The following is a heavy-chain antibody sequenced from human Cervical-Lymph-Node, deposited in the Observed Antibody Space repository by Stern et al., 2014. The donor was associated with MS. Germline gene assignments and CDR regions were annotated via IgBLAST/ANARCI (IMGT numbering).Heavy chain of an antibody. CDR1: GFPFSNYA. V-gene: IGHV3-23*04. J-gene: IGHJ4*02. CDR3: AKPDKVDNGDYVSSLGTDY. Sequence: EVQLVESGGALVQPGGSLRLSCAASGFPFSNYAMSWARQAPGKGLEWVSAICGSDANTYYADAVKGRFTISRDKSKNMLYLQMDSLRAEDTAIYYCAKPDKVDNGDYVSSLGTDYWGQGTLVTVSS. CDR2: ICGSDANT. D-gene: IGHD4-17*01.